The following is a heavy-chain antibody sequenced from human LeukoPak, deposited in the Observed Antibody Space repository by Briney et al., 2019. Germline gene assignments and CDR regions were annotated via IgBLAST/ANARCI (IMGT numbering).Heavy chain of an antibody. Sequence: GGSLRLSCAVSGITFSDHYLDWVRQAPGKGLEWVSAMSYSGSSTYYADSVKGRFTISRDNSKNTLYLQMNSLRAEDTAVYYCAKDRSSSFSVFLEYWGQGTLVTVSS. CDR1: GITFSDHY. J-gene: IGHJ4*02. V-gene: IGHV3-23*01. CDR3: AKDRSSSFSVFLEY. CDR2: MSYSGSST. D-gene: IGHD6-6*01.